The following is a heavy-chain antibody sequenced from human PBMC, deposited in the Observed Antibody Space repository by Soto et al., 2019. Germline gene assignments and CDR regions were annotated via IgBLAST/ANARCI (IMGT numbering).Heavy chain of an antibody. V-gene: IGHV4-4*02. D-gene: IGHD5-12*01. CDR2: IYHSGST. CDR3: ARIGYSGYDALDYYYYYGMDV. CDR1: GGSISSSNW. Sequence: SSETLSLTCAVSGGSISSSNWWSWVRQPPGKGLEWIGEIYHSGSTNYNPSLKSRVTISVDKSKNQFSLKLSSVTAADTAVYYCARIGYSGYDALDYYYYYGMDVWGQGTTVTVSS. J-gene: IGHJ6*02.